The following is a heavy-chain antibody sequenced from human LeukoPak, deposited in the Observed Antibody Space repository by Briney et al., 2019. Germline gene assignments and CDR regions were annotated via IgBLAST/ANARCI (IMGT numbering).Heavy chain of an antibody. CDR3: AYMGALGAFDI. D-gene: IGHD1-26*01. CDR2: IWYDGSNK. Sequence: GGSLRLSCAASGFTFSSYGMHWVRQAPGKGLEWVAVIWYDGSNKYYADSVKGRFTISRDNSKNTLYLRMNSLRAEDTAVYYCAYMGALGAFDIWGQGTMVTVSS. V-gene: IGHV3-33*01. CDR1: GFTFSSYG. J-gene: IGHJ3*02.